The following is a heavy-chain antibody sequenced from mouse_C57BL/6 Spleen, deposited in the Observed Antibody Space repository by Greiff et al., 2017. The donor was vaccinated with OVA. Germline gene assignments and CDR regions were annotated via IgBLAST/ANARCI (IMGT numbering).Heavy chain of an antibody. D-gene: IGHD2-4*01. CDR1: GYTFTSYW. CDR3: ARGEGYDYDGFAY. Sequence: VQLQQSGAELVMPGASVKLSCKASGYTFTSYWMHWVKQRPGQGLEWIGEIDPSDSYTNYNQKFKGKSTLTVDKSSSTAYMQLSSLTSEDSAVYYCARGEGYDYDGFAYWGQGTLVTVSA. J-gene: IGHJ3*01. CDR2: IDPSDSYT. V-gene: IGHV1-69*01.